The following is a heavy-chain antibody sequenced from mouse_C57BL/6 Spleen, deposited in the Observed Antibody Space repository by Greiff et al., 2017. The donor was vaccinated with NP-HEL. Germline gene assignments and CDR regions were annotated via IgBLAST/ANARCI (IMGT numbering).Heavy chain of an antibody. D-gene: IGHD2-3*01. J-gene: IGHJ2*01. CDR1: GYTFTSYW. V-gene: IGHV1-55*01. Sequence: QVQLKQSGAELVKPGASVKMSCKASGYTFTSYWITWVKQRPGQGLEWIGDIYPGSGSTNYNEKFKSKATLTVDTSSSTAYMQLSSLTSEDSAVYYCARGNDGYYEDFDYWGQGTTLTVSS. CDR2: IYPGSGST. CDR3: ARGNDGYYEDFDY.